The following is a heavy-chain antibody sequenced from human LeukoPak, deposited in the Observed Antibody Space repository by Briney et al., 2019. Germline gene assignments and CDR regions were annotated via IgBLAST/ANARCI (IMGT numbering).Heavy chain of an antibody. D-gene: IGHD4-17*01. Sequence: GGSLRLSCAASGFRFKSWMNWVRQAPGKGLVWVSHIDTDGRRTNYADSVKGRFTISRDNGKNTLCLQMNRLRVEDTGVYYCARENYGIDSWGQGTLVIVSS. V-gene: IGHV3-74*01. J-gene: IGHJ4*02. CDR3: ARENYGIDS. CDR1: GFRFKSW. CDR2: IDTDGRRT.